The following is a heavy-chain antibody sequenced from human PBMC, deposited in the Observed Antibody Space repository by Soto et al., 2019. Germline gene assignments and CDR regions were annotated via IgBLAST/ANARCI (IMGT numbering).Heavy chain of an antibody. J-gene: IGHJ5*02. V-gene: IGHV4-39*07. CDR3: ARAGRFLDFNWFDP. Sequence: PSETLSLTCAVSGDSMSSSDYYWGWIRQPPGKGLEWIGYIYYSGSTYYNPSLQSRVTISVDTSKNQFSLKLSSVTAADTAVYYCARAGRFLDFNWFDPWGQGTLVTVSS. CDR1: GDSMSSSDYY. CDR2: IYYSGST. D-gene: IGHD3-3*01.